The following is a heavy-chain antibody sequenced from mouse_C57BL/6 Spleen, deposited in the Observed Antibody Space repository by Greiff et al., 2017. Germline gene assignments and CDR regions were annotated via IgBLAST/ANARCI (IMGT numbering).Heavy chain of an antibody. J-gene: IGHJ3*01. CDR2: ISSGGDYI. D-gene: IGHD6-1*01. CDR3: TRDLAGWFAY. CDR1: GFTFSSYA. V-gene: IGHV5-9-1*02. Sequence: EVQLQESGEGLVKPGGSLKLSCAASGFTFSSYAMSWVRQTPEKRLEWVAYISSGGDYIYYADTVKGRFTISRDNARNTLYLQMSSLKSEDTAMYYCTRDLAGWFAYWGQGTLVTVSA.